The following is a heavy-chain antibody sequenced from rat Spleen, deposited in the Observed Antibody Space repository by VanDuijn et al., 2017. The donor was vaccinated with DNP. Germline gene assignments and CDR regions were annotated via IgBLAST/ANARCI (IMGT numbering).Heavy chain of an antibody. D-gene: IGHD1-11*01. CDR1: GLTFSDYA. CDR3: ARHPHVGTTEGIVDSYYFDY. J-gene: IGHJ2*01. Sequence: EVQLVESGGDLVQPGGSLKLSCAASGLTFSDYAMAWVRQAPTKGLEWVASISTSGGSTYYRDSVKGRFTVSRDNAKSTLYLQMDSLRSEDTATYYCARHPHVGTTEGIVDSYYFDYWGQGVMVTVSS. CDR2: ISTSGGST. V-gene: IGHV5-25*01.